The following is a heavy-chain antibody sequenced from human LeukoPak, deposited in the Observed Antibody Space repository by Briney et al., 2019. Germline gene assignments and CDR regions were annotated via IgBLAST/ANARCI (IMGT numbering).Heavy chain of an antibody. CDR3: AGDKTTGGWYEFDY. Sequence: PGGSLRFSCAASGFTVSSNYMSWVRQGPGKGLECVSVISNDGDTYYADSVKGRFTISRDTSKNTVSLQMNSLRAEDTAVYYCAGDKTTGGWYEFDYWGQGTLVTVSS. D-gene: IGHD6-19*01. CDR2: ISNDGDT. V-gene: IGHV3-53*01. CDR1: GFTVSSNY. J-gene: IGHJ4*02.